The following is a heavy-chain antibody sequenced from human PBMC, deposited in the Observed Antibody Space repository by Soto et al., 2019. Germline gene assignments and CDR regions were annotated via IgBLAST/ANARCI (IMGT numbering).Heavy chain of an antibody. V-gene: IGHV1-58*01. J-gene: IGHJ4*02. CDR2: IVVGSGNT. CDR1: GFTFTSSA. Sequence: QMQLVQSGPEVKKPGTSVKVSCKASGFTFTSSAVQWVRQARGQRLEWIGWIVVGSGNTNYAQKFQERVTITRDMSTSTAYMELSSLRSEDTAVYYCAASYGDYPDYFDYWGQETLVTVSS. CDR3: AASYGDYPDYFDY. D-gene: IGHD4-17*01.